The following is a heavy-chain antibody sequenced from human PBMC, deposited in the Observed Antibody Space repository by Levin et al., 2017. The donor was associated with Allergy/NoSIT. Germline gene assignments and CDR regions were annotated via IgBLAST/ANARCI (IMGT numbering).Heavy chain of an antibody. Sequence: GGSLRLSCAASGFTFSNSGMHWVRQAPGKGLEWVAVIWYDGSSKYYDDSVQGRFTISRANSENTLYLQMNSLRAEDTAVYYGAREGRKGDYYACDIWGKGTMVTVSS. J-gene: IGHJ3*02. CDR3: AREGRKGDYYACDI. V-gene: IGHV3-33*01. CDR1: GFTFSNSG. CDR2: IWYDGSSK. D-gene: IGHD4-17*01.